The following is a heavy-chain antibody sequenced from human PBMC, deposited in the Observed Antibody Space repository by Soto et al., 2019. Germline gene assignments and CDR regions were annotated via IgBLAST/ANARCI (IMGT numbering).Heavy chain of an antibody. CDR3: AKDRQDHNSVWDPFDI. Sequence: EAQLLESGGGLGQPGGSLRLSCVASGFTFNMYAMSWVRQAPGKGLEWVSGIGGGYADTNYADPVKGRFTISRDNSKNTLFLQMTSLRDEDTAIYYCAKDRQDHNSVWDPFDIWGQGTMVTVSS. V-gene: IGHV3-23*01. J-gene: IGHJ3*02. CDR1: GFTFNMYA. CDR2: IGGGYADT. D-gene: IGHD1-20*01.